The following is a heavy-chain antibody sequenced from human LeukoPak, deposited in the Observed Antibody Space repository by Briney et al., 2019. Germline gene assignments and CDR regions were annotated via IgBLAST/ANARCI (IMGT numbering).Heavy chain of an antibody. CDR3: ARADAFGNNNSLNWFDS. Sequence: SPTLSLTCTVSGGPISRGVYFWTWIRQHPGKGLEWFGYIYYSGSTYYNPSLKSRLTISVDTSSNQFSLTLRSVTAADTAVYYCARADAFGNNNSLNWFDSWGQGILVTVSS. CDR2: IYYSGST. D-gene: IGHD4-23*01. V-gene: IGHV4-31*03. J-gene: IGHJ5*01. CDR1: GGPISRGVYF.